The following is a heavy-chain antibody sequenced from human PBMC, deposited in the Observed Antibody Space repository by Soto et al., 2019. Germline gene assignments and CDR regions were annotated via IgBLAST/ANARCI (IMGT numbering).Heavy chain of an antibody. J-gene: IGHJ4*02. D-gene: IGHD5-12*01. CDR2: IYYSGST. CDR1: GGSISSSSYY. V-gene: IGHV4-39*01. Sequence: QLQLQESGPGLVKPSETLSLTCTVSGGSISSSSYYWGWIRQPPGKGLEWIGSIYYSGSTYYNPSLKGQVTISVDTSKNQFSLKLSSVTAADTAVYYCARPGGYSGYEWGQGTLVTVSS. CDR3: ARPGGYSGYE.